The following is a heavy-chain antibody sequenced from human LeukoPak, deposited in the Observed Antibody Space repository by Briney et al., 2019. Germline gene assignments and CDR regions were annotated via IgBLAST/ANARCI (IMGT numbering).Heavy chain of an antibody. J-gene: IGHJ3*01. D-gene: IGHD3-10*02. CDR3: AELGITMIGGV. V-gene: IGHV3-48*03. Sequence: GGSLRLSCAASGFTFSSYEMNWVRQAPGKGLEWVSYISSSGSTIYYADSVKGRFTISRDNAKNSLYLQMNSLRAEDTAVYYCAELGITMIGGVWGQGTMVTVSS. CDR1: GFTFSSYE. CDR2: ISSSGSTI.